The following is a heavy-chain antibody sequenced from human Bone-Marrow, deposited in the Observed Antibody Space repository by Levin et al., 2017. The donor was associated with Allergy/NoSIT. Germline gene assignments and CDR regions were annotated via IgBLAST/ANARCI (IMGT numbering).Heavy chain of an antibody. Sequence: PGGSLRLSCAGSGFSVSNYYMSWVRQAPGKGLEWVSVIYSAGSTNYPDSVKGRFTISRDNSKNTLCLQMSSLRAEDTAVYYCAADHGSSWCLHWGQGTLVTVSS. CDR2: IYSAGST. CDR1: GFSVSNYY. D-gene: IGHD6-13*01. V-gene: IGHV3-66*01. CDR3: AADHGSSWCLH. J-gene: IGHJ4*02.